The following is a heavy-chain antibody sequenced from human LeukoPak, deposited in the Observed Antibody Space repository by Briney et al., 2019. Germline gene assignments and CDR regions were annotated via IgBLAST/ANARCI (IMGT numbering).Heavy chain of an antibody. Sequence: PSETLSLTCTVSGGSISSSSYYWGWIRQPPGKGLEWIGSIYYSGSTYYNPSLKSRVTISVDTSKNQFSLKLSSVTAADTAVYYCARGLNFDWSSPFNYWGQGTLVTVSS. CDR1: GGSISSSSYY. CDR3: ARGLNFDWSSPFNY. V-gene: IGHV4-39*07. CDR2: IYYSGST. D-gene: IGHD3-9*01. J-gene: IGHJ4*02.